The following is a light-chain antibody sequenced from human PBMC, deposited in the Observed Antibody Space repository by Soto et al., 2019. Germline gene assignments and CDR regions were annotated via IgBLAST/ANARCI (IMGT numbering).Light chain of an antibody. J-gene: IGKJ5*01. CDR2: GAS. CDR3: QHRSVWPVS. Sequence: ELVLTHSPGTLSLSPGERRTLSWMDSQSVSNNYLAWYQQKPGQAPRLLIYGASNRATGIPDRFSGSGSGTDFTLTISSLEPEDFAVYYCQHRSVWPVSFGQGTRLENK. V-gene: IGKV3D-20*02. CDR1: QSVSNNY.